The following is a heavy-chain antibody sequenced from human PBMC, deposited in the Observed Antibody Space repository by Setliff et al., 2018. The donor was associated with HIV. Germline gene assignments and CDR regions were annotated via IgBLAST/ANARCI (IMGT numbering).Heavy chain of an antibody. V-gene: IGHV1-24*01. J-gene: IGHJ1*01. CDR2: FDPEDGDT. CDR1: GYTLTELS. D-gene: IGHD3-22*01. Sequence: ASVKVSCKVSGYTLTELSMHWVRQISGKGFEWMGRFDPEDGDTLYAHKFQGRVTMTEDTSTDTAYLELSGLRSEDTAVYYCVRGVTRDISGYYRDEYFQHWGQGTPVTVSS. CDR3: VRGVTRDISGYYRDEYFQH.